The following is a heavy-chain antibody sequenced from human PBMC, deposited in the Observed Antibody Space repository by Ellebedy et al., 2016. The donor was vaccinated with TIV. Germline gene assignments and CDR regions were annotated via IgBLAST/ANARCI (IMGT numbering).Heavy chain of an antibody. CDR2: FDPEDGET. Sequence: ASVKVSXXVSGYTLTELSMHWVRQAPGKGLEWMGGFDPEDGETIYAQKFQGRVTMTEDTSTDTAYMELSSLRSEDTAVYYCAREVDYGSGRRWFNPWGQGTLVTVSS. CDR1: GYTLTELS. V-gene: IGHV1-24*01. D-gene: IGHD3-10*01. CDR3: AREVDYGSGRRWFNP. J-gene: IGHJ5*02.